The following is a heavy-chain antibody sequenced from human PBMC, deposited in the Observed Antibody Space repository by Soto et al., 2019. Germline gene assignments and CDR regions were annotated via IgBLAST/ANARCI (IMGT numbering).Heavy chain of an antibody. D-gene: IGHD6-13*01. Sequence: VESLKISCKAPGYTFSVYWIGWVRQMPGKGLEWMGNIYPDDSDTSNNPSFDGRVTVSADKSSNTAYLQMNSLRAEDTAVYYCAKDRYGIAAAGAFDYWGQGTLVTVSS. J-gene: IGHJ4*02. CDR2: IYPDDSDT. CDR1: GYTFSVYW. V-gene: IGHV5-51*01. CDR3: AKDRYGIAAAGAFDY.